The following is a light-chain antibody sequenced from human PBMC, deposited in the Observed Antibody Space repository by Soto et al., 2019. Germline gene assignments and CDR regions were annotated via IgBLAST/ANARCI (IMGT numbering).Light chain of an antibody. Sequence: DIQMTQSPSSLSASVGDRVTITCRASQAIDNYLNWYHHKPGKAPELLILAASIVQSGVPSRFSGGGFGTDFSLTISSLHPEDFATYYCQQSYRTPLTFGGGTKVEI. J-gene: IGKJ4*01. CDR1: QAIDNY. CDR3: QQSYRTPLT. V-gene: IGKV1-39*01. CDR2: AAS.